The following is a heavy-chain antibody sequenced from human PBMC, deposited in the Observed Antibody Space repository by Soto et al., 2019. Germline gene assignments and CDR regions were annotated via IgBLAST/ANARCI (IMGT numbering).Heavy chain of an antibody. J-gene: IGHJ4*02. CDR1: GFSLTTSGEA. CDR2: IYWNGIE. CDR3: AHGDPLDFHF. V-gene: IGHV2-5*01. Sequence: QITLRESGPALVKPTQPLTLTCTFSGFSLTTSGEAVGWIRQPPGKALEWLALIYWNGIERYSPSLKSRLSITKDTSKNQVVLTMANMDPVDTATYYCAHGDPLDFHFWGQGTLVTVSP. D-gene: IGHD3-10*01.